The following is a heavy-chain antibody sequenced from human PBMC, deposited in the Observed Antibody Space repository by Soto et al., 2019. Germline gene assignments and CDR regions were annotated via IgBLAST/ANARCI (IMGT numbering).Heavy chain of an antibody. CDR3: ASERYFDWLSQVYFDY. J-gene: IGHJ4*02. CDR1: GGTFSSYA. V-gene: IGHV1-69*12. Sequence: QVQLVQSGAAVKKPGSSVKVSCKASGGTFSSYAISWVRQAPGQGLEWMGGIIPIFGTANYAQKFQGRVTITADESTSTAYMELSSLRSEDTAVYYCASERYFDWLSQVYFDYWGQGTLVTVSS. CDR2: IIPIFGTA. D-gene: IGHD3-9*01.